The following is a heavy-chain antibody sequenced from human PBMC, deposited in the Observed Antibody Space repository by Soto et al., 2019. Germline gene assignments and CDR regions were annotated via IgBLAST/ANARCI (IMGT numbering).Heavy chain of an antibody. CDR3: AKDAGQLGTNDWYFDV. V-gene: IGHV3-23*01. Sequence: DVQLLESGGGLVQPGGSLRLSCAASGYKFSNYAMTWVRQAPGKGLEWVSCISNGGDYIYYADAVKGRVTISRDRSTSTLDLQMHGMTADDTAVYYCAKDAGQLGTNDWYFDVWGRGTLVTVSP. J-gene: IGHJ2*01. D-gene: IGHD3-16*01. CDR2: ISNGGDYI. CDR1: GYKFSNYA.